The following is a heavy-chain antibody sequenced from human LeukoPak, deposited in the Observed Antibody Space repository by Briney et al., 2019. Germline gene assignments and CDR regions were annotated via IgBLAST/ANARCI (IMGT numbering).Heavy chain of an antibody. V-gene: IGHV4-30-4*08. J-gene: IGHJ4*02. CDR1: GGSISSGDYY. CDR2: IYYTGTT. CDR3: ARDSTGYDYFDS. D-gene: IGHD5-12*01. Sequence: SENLSLTCTVSGGSISSGDYYWNWIRQPPGKGLEWIGSIYYTGTTYYNPSLKSRVTMSIDTSKNQFSLKLSSVTAADTAVYYCARDSTGYDYFDSWGQGALVTVSS.